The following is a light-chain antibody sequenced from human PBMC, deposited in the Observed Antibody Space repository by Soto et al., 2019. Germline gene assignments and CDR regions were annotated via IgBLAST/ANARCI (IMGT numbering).Light chain of an antibody. J-gene: IGKJ2*01. CDR2: DAS. V-gene: IGKV3-20*01. CDR3: QQYGGSPYT. Sequence: EIVLTQSPGTLSLSPGERATLSCRASQSVSNNYLAWYQQRSGQAPRLLIYDASERPRGIPDRFSGSGSGTDFTLTIPRLEPEDFAVYYCQQYGGSPYTFWQGTKLEIK. CDR1: QSVSNNY.